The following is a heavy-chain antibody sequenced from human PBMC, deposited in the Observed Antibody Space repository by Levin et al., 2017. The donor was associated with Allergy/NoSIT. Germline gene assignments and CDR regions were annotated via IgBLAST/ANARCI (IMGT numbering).Heavy chain of an antibody. D-gene: IGHD2-15*01. Sequence: GASVKVSCKGSGYIFTTHHIHWVRQAPGQGLEWVGIINASGGSTNYAQKFQGRVTMTRDSSTSTVYLELRSLRSEDTAQYYCTREGSCSDFSCPLDVWGQGTTVTVSS. CDR1: GYIFTTHH. J-gene: IGHJ6*02. CDR2: INASGGST. V-gene: IGHV1-46*01. CDR3: TREGSCSDFSCPLDV.